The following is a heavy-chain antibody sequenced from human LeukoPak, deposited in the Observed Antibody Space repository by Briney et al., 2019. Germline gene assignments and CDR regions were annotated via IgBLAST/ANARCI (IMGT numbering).Heavy chain of an antibody. V-gene: IGHV3-21*01. Sequence: GGSLRLSCAASGFTFSSYSMNWVRQAPGKGLEWVSFISSSTSYISYADSVKGRFTISRDNAKSSLWLQMNSLRAEDTAVYYCARVYYYDSSGPYYYYGMDVWGQGTTVTVSS. CDR1: GFTFSSYS. CDR3: ARVYYYDSSGPYYYYGMDV. D-gene: IGHD3-22*01. CDR2: ISSSTSYI. J-gene: IGHJ6*02.